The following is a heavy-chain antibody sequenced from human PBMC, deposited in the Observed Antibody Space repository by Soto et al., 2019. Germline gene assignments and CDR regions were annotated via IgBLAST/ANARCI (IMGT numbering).Heavy chain of an antibody. CDR2: IYYSGST. CDR3: ATDDSSSSNY. V-gene: IGHV4-31*03. J-gene: IGHJ4*02. CDR1: GGSISSGGYY. D-gene: IGHD6-6*01. Sequence: SETLSLTCTVSGGSISSGGYYWSWIRQHPGKGLEWIGYIYYSGSTYYNPSLKSRVTISVDTSKNQFSLKLSSVTAADTAVYYCATDDSSSSNYWGQGTLVTVSS.